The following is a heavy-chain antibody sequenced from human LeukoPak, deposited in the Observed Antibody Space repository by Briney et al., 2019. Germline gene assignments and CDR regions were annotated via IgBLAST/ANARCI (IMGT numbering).Heavy chain of an antibody. J-gene: IGHJ3*02. V-gene: IGHV3-23*01. Sequence: GGSLRLSCAASGFTFSTYAMSWVRQAPGKGLEWVSAISGGGGSTYYADSVKGRFTISRDNSKNTLYLQMNSLRAEDTAVYYCAKRRPGADAFDIWGQGTMVTVSS. CDR3: AKRRPGADAFDI. CDR1: GFTFSTYA. CDR2: ISGGGGST.